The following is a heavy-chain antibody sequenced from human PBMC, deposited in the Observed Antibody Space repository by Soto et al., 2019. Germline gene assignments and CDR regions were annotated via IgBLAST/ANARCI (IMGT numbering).Heavy chain of an antibody. CDR2: IYYSGTT. D-gene: IGHD3-22*01. Sequence: PSETLSLTCTVSGGSISSGGYYWSWIRQHPGKGLEWIGYIYYSGTTYYNPSLKSRVTISVDTSKNQFSLKLSSVTAADTAVYYCARAYSTAYYYDSSGYYFFKWFVPWGQGTLVTVSS. CDR3: ARAYSTAYYYDSSGYYFFKWFVP. CDR1: GGSISSGGYY. J-gene: IGHJ5*02. V-gene: IGHV4-31*03.